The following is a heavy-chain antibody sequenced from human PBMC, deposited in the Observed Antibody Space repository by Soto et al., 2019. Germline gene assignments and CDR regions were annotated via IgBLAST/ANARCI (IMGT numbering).Heavy chain of an antibody. J-gene: IGHJ6*02. CDR3: ARNYYDSSGYYVNSYGMDV. Sequence: ASVRVSCKASGYTFTSYYMDWVRQAPGQGLEWMGIINPSGGSTSYAQKFQGRVTMTRDTSTSTVYMELSSLRSEDTAVYYCARNYYDSSGYYVNSYGMDVWGQGTTVTVSS. D-gene: IGHD3-22*01. V-gene: IGHV1-46*01. CDR1: GYTFTSYY. CDR2: INPSGGST.